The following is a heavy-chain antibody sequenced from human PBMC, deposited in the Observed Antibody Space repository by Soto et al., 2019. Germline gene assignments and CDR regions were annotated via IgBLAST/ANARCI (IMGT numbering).Heavy chain of an antibody. V-gene: IGHV3-66*01. CDR2: IYSGGST. CDR3: ARDRIAVAGNPEYFQH. CDR1: GFTVSSNY. Sequence: EVQLVESGGGLVQPGGSLRLSCAASGFTVSSNYMSWVRQAPGKGLEWVSVIYSGGSTYYADSVKVRFTISRDNSKNTLYLQMNSLRAEDTAVSYCARDRIAVAGNPEYFQHWGQGTLVTVS. D-gene: IGHD6-19*01. J-gene: IGHJ1*01.